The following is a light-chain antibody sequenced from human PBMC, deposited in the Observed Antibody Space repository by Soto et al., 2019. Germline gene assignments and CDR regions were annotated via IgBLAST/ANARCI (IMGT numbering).Light chain of an antibody. Sequence: EIVMTPSPATLSVSPGERATLSRRASQSVSNNLAWYQKNPGQAPRLLIYGASTRATGIPARIIGGGSGTEFTLSISSRQSEDFAVYYCQQDNNWWTFGQGTRVEIK. J-gene: IGKJ1*01. V-gene: IGKV3-15*01. CDR1: QSVSNN. CDR2: GAS. CDR3: QQDNNWWT.